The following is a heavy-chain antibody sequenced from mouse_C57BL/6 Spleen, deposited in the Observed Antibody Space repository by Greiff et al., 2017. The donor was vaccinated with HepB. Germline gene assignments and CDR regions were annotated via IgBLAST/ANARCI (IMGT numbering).Heavy chain of an antibody. J-gene: IGHJ1*03. D-gene: IGHD1-1*01. CDR3: ARVRYYGSSYGYFEV. V-gene: IGHV1-55*01. CDR2: IYPGSGST. Sequence: QVQLQQPGAELVKPGASVKMSCKASGYTFTSYWITWVKQRPGQGLEWIGDIYPGSGSTNYNEKFKSKATLTVDTSSSTAYMQLSSLTSEDSAVYYCARVRYYGSSYGYFEVWGTGTTVTVSS. CDR1: GYTFTSYW.